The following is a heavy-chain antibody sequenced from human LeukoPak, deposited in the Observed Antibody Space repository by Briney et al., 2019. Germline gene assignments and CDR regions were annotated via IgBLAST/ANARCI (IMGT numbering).Heavy chain of an antibody. CDR3: ARLTITMVRGVILNDY. V-gene: IGHV4-31*03. Sequence: SETLSLTCTVSGGSISSGGYYWSWIRQHPGKGLEWIGYIYYSGSTYYNPSLKSRVTISVDTSKNQFSLKLSSVTAAGTAVYYCARLTITMVRGVILNDYWGQGTLVTVSS. J-gene: IGHJ4*02. D-gene: IGHD3-10*01. CDR2: IYYSGST. CDR1: GGSISSGGYY.